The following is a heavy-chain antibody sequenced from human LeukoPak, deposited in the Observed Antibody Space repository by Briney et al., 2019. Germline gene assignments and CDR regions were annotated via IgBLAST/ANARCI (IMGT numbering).Heavy chain of an antibody. D-gene: IGHD4-23*01. CDR2: ISSSGSTI. J-gene: IGHJ3*02. Sequence: GGSLRLSCAASDFTFSNYAMSWIRQAPGKGLEWVSYISSSGSTIYYADSVKGRFTISRDNAKNSLYLQMNSLRAEDTAVYYCAVGLLYGGNEEDAFDIWGQGTMVTVSS. CDR1: DFTFSNYA. CDR3: AVGLLYGGNEEDAFDI. V-gene: IGHV3-11*04.